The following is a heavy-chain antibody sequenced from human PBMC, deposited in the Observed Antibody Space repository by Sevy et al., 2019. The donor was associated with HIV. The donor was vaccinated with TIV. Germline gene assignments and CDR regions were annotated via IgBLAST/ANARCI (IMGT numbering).Heavy chain of an antibody. CDR2: IYHSGST. D-gene: IGHD6-13*01. CDR3: ASSTGYSSSWGWFDP. CDR1: GGSISSGGYS. J-gene: IGHJ5*02. Sequence: SETLSLTCAVSGGSISSGGYSWSWIRQPPGKGLEWLGYIYHSGSTYYNPSLKSRVTISVDRSKNQFSLKLSSVTAADTAVYYCASSTGYSSSWGWFDPWGQGTLVTVSS. V-gene: IGHV4-30-2*01.